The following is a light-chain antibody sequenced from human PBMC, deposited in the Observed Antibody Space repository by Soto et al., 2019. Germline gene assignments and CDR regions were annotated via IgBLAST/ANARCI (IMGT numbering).Light chain of an antibody. CDR1: QSISGW. CDR2: DVS. V-gene: IGKV1-5*01. Sequence: DIQMTQSPSTLSASVGDRVTITCRASQSISGWFAWYQQKPGKAPKLLIYDVSSLESGVPSRFSGSVSGTDFTLTISCLQSEDFATYYCQQYHSYPFTFGQGTRLEIK. CDR3: QQYHSYPFT. J-gene: IGKJ5*01.